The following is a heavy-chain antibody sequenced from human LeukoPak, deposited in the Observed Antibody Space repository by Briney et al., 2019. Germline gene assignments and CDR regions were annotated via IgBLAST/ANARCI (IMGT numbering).Heavy chain of an antibody. Sequence: GGSLRLSCAASGFTFSSYSMNWVRQAPGKGLEWASSISSSSSYIYYADSVKGRFTISRDNAKNSLYLQMNSLRAEDTAVYYCAKAYSGSYGYFDYWGQGTLVTVSS. CDR1: GFTFSSYS. J-gene: IGHJ4*02. CDR3: AKAYSGSYGYFDY. V-gene: IGHV3-21*01. CDR2: ISSSSSYI. D-gene: IGHD1-26*01.